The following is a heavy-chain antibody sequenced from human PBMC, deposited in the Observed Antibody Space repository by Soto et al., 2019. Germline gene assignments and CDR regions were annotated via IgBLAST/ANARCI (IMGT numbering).Heavy chain of an antibody. CDR3: ARDGGYCSSTSCYRGNWFDP. D-gene: IGHD2-2*02. V-gene: IGHV1-3*01. CDR1: GYTLTSYA. Sequence: QVQLVQSGAEVKKPGASVKVSCKASGYTLTSYAMHWERQAPGQRLEWMGWINAGNGNTKYSQKFQGRVTITRDTSASTTYMELRSLRSEDTAVYYCARDGGYCSSTSCYRGNWFDPWGQGTLVTVSS. J-gene: IGHJ5*02. CDR2: INAGNGNT.